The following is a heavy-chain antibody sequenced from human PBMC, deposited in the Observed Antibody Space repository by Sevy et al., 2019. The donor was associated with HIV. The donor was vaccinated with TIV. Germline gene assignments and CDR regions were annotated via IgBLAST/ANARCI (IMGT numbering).Heavy chain of an antibody. D-gene: IGHD3-16*01. CDR3: ARHPLGNWFDL. Sequence: SETLSLTCNVSGGSISSSRHYWDWIRQSPGKSLEWIGSRFYSGGAYYNPSLQSRVTMSVDTSKNQFSLNVNSVTAADTAVYYCARHPLGNWFDLWGQCILVTVSS. J-gene: IGHJ5*02. V-gene: IGHV4-39*01. CDR1: GGSISSSRHY. CDR2: RFYSGGA.